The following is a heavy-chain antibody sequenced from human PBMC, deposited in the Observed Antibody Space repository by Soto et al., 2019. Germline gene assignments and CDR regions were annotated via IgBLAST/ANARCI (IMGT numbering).Heavy chain of an antibody. CDR3: ARQGVEVGATPPNWFDP. CDR2: IDPSDSYT. J-gene: IGHJ5*02. D-gene: IGHD1-26*01. CDR1: GCSFTGYW. Sequence: PGESLKISCKGSGCSFTGYWISWVRQMPGKGLEWMGRIDPSDSYTNYSPSFQGHVTISADKSISTAYLQWSSLKASDTAMYYCARQGVEVGATPPNWFDPWGQGTLVTVS. V-gene: IGHV5-10-1*01.